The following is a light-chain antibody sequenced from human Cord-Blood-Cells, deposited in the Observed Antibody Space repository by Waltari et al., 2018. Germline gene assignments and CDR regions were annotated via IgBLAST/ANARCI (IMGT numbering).Light chain of an antibody. CDR3: CSYAGSSTVV. Sequence: QSALTQPASVSGSPGQSIPISCTGTSSDVGSYNLVSWYQQHPGKAPKLRIYEGSKRPSGVSKRFSGSKSGNTASLTISGLQAEDEADYYCCSYAGSSTVVFGGGTKLTVL. J-gene: IGLJ3*02. CDR1: SSDVGSYNL. V-gene: IGLV2-23*01. CDR2: EGS.